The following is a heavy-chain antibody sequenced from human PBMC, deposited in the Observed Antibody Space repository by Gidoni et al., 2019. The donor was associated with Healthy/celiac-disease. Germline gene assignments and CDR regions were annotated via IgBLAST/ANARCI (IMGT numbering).Heavy chain of an antibody. J-gene: IGHJ5*02. D-gene: IGHD2-2*01. V-gene: IGHV4-61*01. CDR3: ARYSDIVVVPAAIANWFDP. CDR1: GGSVSSGSYY. Sequence: QVQLQESGPGLVKPSETLSLTCTVSGGSVSSGSYYWSWIRQPPGKGLEWIGYIYYSGSTNYNPSLKSRVTISVDTSKNQFSLKLSSVTAADTAVYYCARYSDIVVVPAAIANWFDPWGQGTLVTVSS. CDR2: IYYSGST.